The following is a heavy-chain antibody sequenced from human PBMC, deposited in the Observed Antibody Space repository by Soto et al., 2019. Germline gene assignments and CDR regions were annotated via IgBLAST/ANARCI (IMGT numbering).Heavy chain of an antibody. J-gene: IGHJ5*02. CDR1: GGSLSSGGYY. CDR2: IYYRGST. D-gene: IGHD3-22*01. Sequence: QVQLQESGPGLVKPSQTLSLTCTVSGGSLSSGGYYWSWIRQHPGKGLEWIAYIYYRGSTYYNPSLKSRVTISVDTSKNQFSLKLSSVTAADTAVYFCARYSQNIVGNWFDPWGQGTLVTVSS. CDR3: ARYSQNIVGNWFDP. V-gene: IGHV4-31*03.